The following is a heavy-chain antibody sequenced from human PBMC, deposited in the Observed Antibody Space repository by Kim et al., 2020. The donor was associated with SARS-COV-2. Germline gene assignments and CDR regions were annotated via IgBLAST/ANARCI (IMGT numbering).Heavy chain of an antibody. Sequence: SETLSLTCTVSGGSISSYYWSWIRQPPGKGLEWIGYIYYSGSTNYNPSLKSRVTISVDTSKNQFSLKLSSVTAADTAVYYCARGVIVAAGFRRGYWFDPWGQGALVPVSS. D-gene: IGHD6-13*01. CDR3: ARGVIVAAGFRRGYWFDP. V-gene: IGHV4-59*13. J-gene: IGHJ5*02. CDR1: GGSISSYY. CDR2: IYYSGST.